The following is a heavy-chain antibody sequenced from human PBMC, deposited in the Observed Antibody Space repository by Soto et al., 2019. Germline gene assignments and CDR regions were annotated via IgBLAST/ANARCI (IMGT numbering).Heavy chain of an antibody. CDR3: ARDQHYDFWSGPNPHYGMDV. CDR1: GYTFTSYG. Sequence: ASVKVSCKASGYTFTSYGISWVRQAPGQRLEWMGWISAYNGNANYAQKLQGRVTMTTDTSTSTAYMELRSLRSDDTAVYYCARDQHYDFWSGPNPHYGMDVGGQGTKVTLSS. J-gene: IGHJ6*02. CDR2: ISAYNGNA. V-gene: IGHV1-18*01. D-gene: IGHD3-3*01.